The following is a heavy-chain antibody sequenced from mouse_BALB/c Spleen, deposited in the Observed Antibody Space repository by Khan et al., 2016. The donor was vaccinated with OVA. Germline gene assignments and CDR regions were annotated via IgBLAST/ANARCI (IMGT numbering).Heavy chain of an antibody. CDR1: GYTFTSYT. CDR2: INPSSGYT. CDR3: AREGAYYRSDGWFAY. Sequence: QVQLKESGAELARPGASAKMSCKASGYTFTSYTMHWVKQRPGQGLEWIGYINPSSGYTNYNQKFKDKATLTADKSSSTAYMQLSSLTSEDSAVYYCAREGAYYRSDGWFAYWGQGTLVTVSA. D-gene: IGHD2-14*01. V-gene: IGHV1-4*01. J-gene: IGHJ3*01.